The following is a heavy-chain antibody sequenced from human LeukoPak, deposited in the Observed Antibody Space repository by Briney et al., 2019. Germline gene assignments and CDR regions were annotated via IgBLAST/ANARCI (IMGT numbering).Heavy chain of an antibody. CDR3: AKDGVATITYDY. J-gene: IGHJ4*02. Sequence: PGGSLRLSCAASGFTFSSYAMSWVRQAPGKGLEWVSVISGSGGATYYADSVKGRFTISRGNSKNTLYLQMNSLRAEDTAVYYCAKDGVATITYDYWGQGTLVTVSS. CDR1: GFTFSSYA. D-gene: IGHD5-12*01. CDR2: ISGSGGAT. V-gene: IGHV3-23*01.